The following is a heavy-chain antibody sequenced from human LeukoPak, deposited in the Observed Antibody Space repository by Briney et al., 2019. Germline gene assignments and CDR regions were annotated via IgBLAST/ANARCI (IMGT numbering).Heavy chain of an antibody. V-gene: IGHV4-34*01. J-gene: IGHJ4*02. CDR3: ARAGDSSGYSDY. Sequence: PSETLSLTXAVYGGSFSGYYWSWIRQTPGKGLEWIGEINHSGSTNYNPSLKSRVTISVDTSKNQFSLKLSSVTAADTAVYYCARAGDSSGYSDYWGQGILVTVSS. CDR2: INHSGST. CDR1: GGSFSGYY. D-gene: IGHD3-22*01.